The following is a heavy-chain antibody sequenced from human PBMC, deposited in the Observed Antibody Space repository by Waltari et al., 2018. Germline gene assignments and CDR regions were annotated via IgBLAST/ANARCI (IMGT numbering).Heavy chain of an antibody. Sequence: EVQLVESGGGLVQSGDSLRLSCPASGFSFSSYWRNWVRQTPGKGLEWGANIKEDGGEKYYVDSVKGRFTISRDNAKNSLYLQMNSLRVEDTAVYFCASVQRRWSMDVWGQGTTVTVSS. CDR3: ASVQRRWSMDV. J-gene: IGHJ6*02. CDR1: GFSFSSYW. D-gene: IGHD6-25*01. CDR2: IKEDGGEK. V-gene: IGHV3-7*01.